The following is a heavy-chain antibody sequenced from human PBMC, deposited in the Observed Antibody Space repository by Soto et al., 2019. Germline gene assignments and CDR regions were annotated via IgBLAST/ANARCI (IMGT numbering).Heavy chain of an antibody. J-gene: IGHJ3*02. V-gene: IGHV1-46*03. CDR3: TRDFFSSSWYVRACDI. CDR1: EYTFTDYS. Sequence: QVQLVQSGAEVKKPGASVKLSCKASEYTFTDYSLHWVRQAPGQGLEWMGIINPSVGTTTYAQKFQDRVVMTRDTSTSTVYMELSSLRAEDTAVYYCTRDFFSSSWYVRACDIWGQGTMVTVSS. D-gene: IGHD6-13*01. CDR2: INPSVGTT.